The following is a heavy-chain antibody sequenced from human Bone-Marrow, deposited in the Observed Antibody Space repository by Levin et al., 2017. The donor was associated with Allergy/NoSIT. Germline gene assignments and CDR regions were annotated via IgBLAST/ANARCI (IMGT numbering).Heavy chain of an antibody. CDR3: ARSDSKSDFYCSGGSCYSKENWFDP. J-gene: IGHJ5*02. CDR2: IIPIFGTA. V-gene: IGHV1-69*01. D-gene: IGHD2-15*01. Sequence: KISCKASGGTFSSYAISWVRQAPGQGLEWMGGIIPIFGTANYAQKFQGRVTITADESTSTAYMELSSLRSEDTAVYYCARSDSKSDFYCSGGSCYSKENWFDPWGQGTLVTVSS. CDR1: GGTFSSYA.